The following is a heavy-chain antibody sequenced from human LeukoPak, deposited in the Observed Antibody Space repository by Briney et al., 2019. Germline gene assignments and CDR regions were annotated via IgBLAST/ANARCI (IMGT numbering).Heavy chain of an antibody. Sequence: GASVKVSCKASGYTFTSYPISWVRQAPGQGLEWRGWITTYNGNTNYAQKLQGRVTMTTDTSTSTAYMDLRGLRSDDTAVYYCARGYDYGDYVGDFDYWGQGTLVTVSS. CDR2: ITTYNGNT. CDR3: ARGYDYGDYVGDFDY. CDR1: GYTFTSYP. V-gene: IGHV1-18*01. J-gene: IGHJ4*02. D-gene: IGHD4-17*01.